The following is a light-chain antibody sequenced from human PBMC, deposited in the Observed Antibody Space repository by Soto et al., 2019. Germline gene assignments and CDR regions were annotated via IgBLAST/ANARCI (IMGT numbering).Light chain of an antibody. CDR3: QQYGSSPPWT. CDR2: GAS. CDR1: QSISNS. Sequence: EIVLTQSPGTLSLAPGDRATLSCRASQSISNSLAWYQQKPGQAPRLLIYGASSRATGIPDRFSGSGSGTDFTLTISRLEPEDFAVYYCQQYGSSPPWTFGQGTKVDIK. V-gene: IGKV3-20*01. J-gene: IGKJ1*01.